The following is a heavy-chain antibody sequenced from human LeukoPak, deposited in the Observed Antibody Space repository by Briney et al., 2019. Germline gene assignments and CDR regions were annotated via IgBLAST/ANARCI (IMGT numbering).Heavy chain of an antibody. D-gene: IGHD4-17*01. J-gene: IGHJ6*03. CDR1: GFFFGAYA. CDR3: ARDQLGGDPDDYYYYYMDV. V-gene: IGHV3-49*03. CDR2: IRSKTYGGAI. Sequence: GGSLRLSCTTSGFFFGAYAMSWFRQAPEKGLEWVGFIRSKTYGGAIEYAASVKGRFTISRDDSKGIAYLQMNSLKTEDTAVYYCARDQLGGDPDDYYYYYMDVWGKGTTVTVSS.